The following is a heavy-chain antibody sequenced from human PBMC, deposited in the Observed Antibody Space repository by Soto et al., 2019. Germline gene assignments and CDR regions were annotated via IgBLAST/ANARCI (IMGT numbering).Heavy chain of an antibody. J-gene: IGHJ1*01. CDR2: IYYSGST. CDR1: GGSISSGGYY. V-gene: IGHV4-31*03. D-gene: IGHD2-15*01. CDR3: ARLVVAATRYFQH. Sequence: TLSLTCTVSGGSISSGGYYWSWIRQHPGKGLEWIGYIYYSGSTYYNPSLKSRVTISVDTSKNQFSLKLSSVTAADTAVYYCARLVVAATRYFQHWGQGTLVTVSS.